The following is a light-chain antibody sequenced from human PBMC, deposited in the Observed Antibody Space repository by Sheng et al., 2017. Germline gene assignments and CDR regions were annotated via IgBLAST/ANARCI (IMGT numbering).Light chain of an antibody. J-gene: IGKJ2*01. Sequence: ETVMTQSPATLSVSPGEGATLSCRASQSISSNLAWYQQKPGQAPRLLIFGASSRGTGIPARFSGSGSGTDFTLTISRLEPEDFAMYYCQQYGGSPYTFGQGTKLEIK. CDR1: QSISSN. V-gene: IGKV3-15*01. CDR3: QQYGGSPYT. CDR2: GAS.